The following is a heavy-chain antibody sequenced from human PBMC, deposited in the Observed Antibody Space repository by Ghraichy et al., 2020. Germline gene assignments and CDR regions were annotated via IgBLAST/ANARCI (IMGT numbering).Heavy chain of an antibody. CDR2: ISGSGAST. D-gene: IGHD3-3*01. Sequence: GGSLRLSCAASGFTFSTYAMSWVRQAPGKGLEWVSAISGSGASTYYADSVKDRFTVSRDNSKDTLYLQMSILRAEDTAIYYCAKRQVTNYFDFWGQGTLVTVSS. J-gene: IGHJ4*02. CDR1: GFTFSTYA. V-gene: IGHV3-23*01. CDR3: AKRQVTNYFDF.